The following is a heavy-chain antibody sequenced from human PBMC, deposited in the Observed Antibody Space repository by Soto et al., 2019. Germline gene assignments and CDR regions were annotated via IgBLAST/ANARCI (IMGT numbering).Heavy chain of an antibody. Sequence: GGSLRLSCAASGFTFSSYGMHWVRQAPGKGLEWVSAISGSGGSTYYADSVKGRFTISRDNSKNTLYLQMNSLRAEDTAVYYCASGRIGYCTNGVCDTPYWGQGT. V-gene: IGHV3-23*01. D-gene: IGHD2-8*01. J-gene: IGHJ4*02. CDR2: ISGSGGST. CDR1: GFTFSSYG. CDR3: ASGRIGYCTNGVCDTPY.